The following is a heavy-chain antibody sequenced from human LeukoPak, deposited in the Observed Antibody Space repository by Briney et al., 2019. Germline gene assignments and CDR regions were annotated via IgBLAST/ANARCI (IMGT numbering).Heavy chain of an antibody. CDR1: GFIFDDFG. D-gene: IGHD6-13*01. CDR2: INWNGGST. CDR3: AILTGYSSQ. V-gene: IGHV3-20*04. Sequence: GGSLRLSCAASGFIFDDFGMSWVRQAPGKGLEWVSGINWNGGSTGYADSVKGRFTFSRDNAKSSLYLQMNSLRAEDTALYYCAILTGYSSQWGQGTLVTVSS. J-gene: IGHJ4*02.